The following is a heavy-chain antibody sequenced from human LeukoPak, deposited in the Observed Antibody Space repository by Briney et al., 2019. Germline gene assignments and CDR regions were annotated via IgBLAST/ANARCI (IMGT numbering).Heavy chain of an antibody. J-gene: IGHJ4*02. CDR3: ARTYEYIDY. CDR2: IYYSGST. CDR1: GVSISSYY. D-gene: IGHD2/OR15-2a*01. Sequence: NTSETLSLTCTVSGVSISSYYWSWIRQPPGKGLEWVGYIYYSGSTNYNPSLKSRVTISVDTSKNQFSLKLSSVTAADTAVYYCARTYEYIDYWGQGTLVTVSS. V-gene: IGHV4-59*08.